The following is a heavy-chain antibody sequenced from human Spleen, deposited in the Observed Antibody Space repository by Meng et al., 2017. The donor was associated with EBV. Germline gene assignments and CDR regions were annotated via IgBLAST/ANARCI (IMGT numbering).Heavy chain of an antibody. Sequence: QVQLQQLGAGLLQPSETLALTCAVYGGSFSGYYWTWIRQPPGKGLEWIGEINHSGSTNYNPSLKSRVTISVDTSKNHFSLKLNSVTAADAAVYYCASALPGLPHDSWSKGALVTVSS. CDR3: ASALPGLPHDS. CDR1: GGSFSGYY. CDR2: INHSGST. J-gene: IGHJ4*02. V-gene: IGHV4-34*01. D-gene: IGHD2-15*01.